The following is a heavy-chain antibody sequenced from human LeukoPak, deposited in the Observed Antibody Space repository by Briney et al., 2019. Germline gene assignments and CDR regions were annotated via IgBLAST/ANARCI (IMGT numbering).Heavy chain of an antibody. CDR3: ARENNYGSAFDY. J-gene: IGHJ4*02. D-gene: IGHD3-10*01. V-gene: IGHV3-53*01. CDR1: GFTVSGNY. CDR2: IYSGYSGGST. Sequence: PGGSLRLSCAASGFTVSGNYMSWVRQAPGKGLEWVSVIYSGYSGGSTYYAGSVKGRFTISKDTSKNTLYLQMSSLRAEDTAVYYCARENNYGSAFDYWGQGTLVTVSS.